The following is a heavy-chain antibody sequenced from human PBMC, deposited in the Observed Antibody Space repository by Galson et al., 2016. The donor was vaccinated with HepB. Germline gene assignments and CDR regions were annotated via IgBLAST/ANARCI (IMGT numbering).Heavy chain of an antibody. Sequence: SLRLSCAASGFTFSSYGMHWVRQAPGKGLEWVGVIWYDGSNKYYADSVKGRFTISRDNSKNTLYLQMNSLRAEDAAVYYCARDRFPRVTRGRNWFDPWGQGTLVTVSS. J-gene: IGHJ5*02. CDR3: ARDRFPRVTRGRNWFDP. D-gene: IGHD2-21*02. V-gene: IGHV3-33*01. CDR1: GFTFSSYG. CDR2: IWYDGSNK.